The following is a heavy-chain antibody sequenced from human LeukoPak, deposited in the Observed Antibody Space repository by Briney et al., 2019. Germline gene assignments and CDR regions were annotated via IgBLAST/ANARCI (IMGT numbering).Heavy chain of an antibody. CDR1: GGSINNYY. CDR2: IYTSGSP. Sequence: PSETLSLTCTVSGGSINNYYWGWIRQPAGKGLEWIGRIYTSGSPNYNPSLKSRVTMSVDTSKNQFSLKLSSVTAADTAVYYCARDHPAGGGWNYWGQGTLVTVSS. V-gene: IGHV4-4*07. J-gene: IGHJ4*02. D-gene: IGHD6-19*01. CDR3: ARDHPAGGGWNY.